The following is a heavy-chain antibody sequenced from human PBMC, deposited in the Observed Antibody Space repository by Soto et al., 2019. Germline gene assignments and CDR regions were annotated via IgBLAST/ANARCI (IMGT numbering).Heavy chain of an antibody. J-gene: IGHJ6*02. D-gene: IGHD6-19*01. CDR1: GGTFSSYA. V-gene: IGHV1-8*02. Sequence: GASVKVSCKASGGTFSSYAISWVRQAPGQGLESRKTSFAQKFQGRLTMTGDTSIDTAYMDLTSLTSEDTAVYYCAITPGWFAGMAVWGQGTTVTVSS. CDR2: RKT. CDR3: AITPGWFAGMAV.